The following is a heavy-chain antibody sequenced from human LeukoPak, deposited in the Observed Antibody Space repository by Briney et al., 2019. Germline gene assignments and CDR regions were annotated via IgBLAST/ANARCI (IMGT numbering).Heavy chain of an antibody. V-gene: IGHV3-30*03. D-gene: IGHD6-13*01. J-gene: IGHJ6*02. CDR3: ARDWRGMAAAGTGLDYYYGMDV. Sequence: GRSLRLSCAASGFTFSSYGMHWVRQAPGKGLEWVAVISYDGSNKYYADSVKGRFTISRDNSKNTLYLQMNSLRAEDTAVYYCARDWRGMAAAGTGLDYYYGMDVWGQGTTVTVSS. CDR1: GFTFSSYG. CDR2: ISYDGSNK.